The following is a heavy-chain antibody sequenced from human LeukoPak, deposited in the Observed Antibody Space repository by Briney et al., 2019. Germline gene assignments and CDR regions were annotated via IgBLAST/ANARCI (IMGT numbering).Heavy chain of an antibody. CDR2: IYTSGST. J-gene: IGHJ6*02. D-gene: IGHD3-16*01. CDR3: AGGTEYYYHGMDV. CDR1: GGSFSSYY. Sequence: SETLSLTCTVSGGSFSSYYWSWIRQPAGKGLEWIGRIYTSGSTNYDPSLKSRVTMSVDTSKNQFSLKLSSVTAADTAVYYCAGGTEYYYHGMDVWGQGTTVTVSS. V-gene: IGHV4-4*07.